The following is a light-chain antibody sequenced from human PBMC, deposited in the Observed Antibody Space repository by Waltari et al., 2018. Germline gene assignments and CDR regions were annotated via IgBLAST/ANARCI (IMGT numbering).Light chain of an antibody. V-gene: IGLV1-40*01. J-gene: IGLJ3*02. CDR2: GNT. CDR1: SSNFGAGDD. CDR3: QSLDSSLSASV. Sequence: QSVLTQPPSMSGAPGQKVTIPSTGGSSNFGAGDDAHWYPQFPGAAPKPLIFGNTRRAPGVPCRCSGAKAGASAYQSIGGLQSEDVAVYYCQSLDSSLSASVFGGGTKLTVL.